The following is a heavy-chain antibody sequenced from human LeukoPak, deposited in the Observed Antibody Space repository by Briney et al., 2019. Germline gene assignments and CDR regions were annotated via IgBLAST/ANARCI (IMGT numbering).Heavy chain of an antibody. J-gene: IGHJ3*02. CDR1: GDSIISQDYY. CDR3: ARDRGFGAFDI. V-gene: IGHV4-30-4*01. D-gene: IGHD3-3*01. Sequence: PSQTLSLTCTVSGDSIISQDYYWNWIRHSPERGLEWIGYIYYSGSTYYNPSLKSRVTISVDTSKNQFSLKLSSVTAADTAVYYCARDRGFGAFDIWGQGTMVTVSS. CDR2: IYYSGST.